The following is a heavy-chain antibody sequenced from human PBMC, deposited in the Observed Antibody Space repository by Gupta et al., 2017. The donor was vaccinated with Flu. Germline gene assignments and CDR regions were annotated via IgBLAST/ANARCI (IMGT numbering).Heavy chain of an antibody. D-gene: IGHD3-22*01. CDR3: VRLAYDGVWRADY. Sequence: QLGQSGAEVKKPGESLRISFKVSGNTFITFWISGVRQMPGKGLEWMGRIDPSDSNTQYSPSFQGHVTISGDKSISTAYVQWTSLKASDSAMYYCVRLAYDGVWRADYWGQGTLVTVSS. CDR2: IDPSDSNT. CDR1: GNTFITFW. J-gene: IGHJ4*02. V-gene: IGHV5-10-1*01.